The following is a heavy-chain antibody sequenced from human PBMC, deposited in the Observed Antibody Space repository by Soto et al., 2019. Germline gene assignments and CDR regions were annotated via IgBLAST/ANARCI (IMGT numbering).Heavy chain of an antibody. CDR2: IIPIFGTA. V-gene: IGHV1-69*13. CDR3: ARDGFDSSGYYYPYYFDY. CDR1: GGTFSSYA. J-gene: IGHJ4*02. Sequence: SVKVSCKGSGGTFSSYAISWVRQAPGQGLEWMGGIIPIFGTANYAQKFQGRVTITADESTSTAYMELSSLRSEDTAVYHCARDGFDSSGYYYPYYFDYWGQGTLVTVSS. D-gene: IGHD3-22*01.